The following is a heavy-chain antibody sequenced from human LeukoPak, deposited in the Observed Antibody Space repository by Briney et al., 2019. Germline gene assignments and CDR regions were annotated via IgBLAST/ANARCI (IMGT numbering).Heavy chain of an antibody. CDR3: GFSSSGWAGLDY. CDR1: GFTFDDYG. D-gene: IGHD6-19*01. CDR2: INWNGGST. Sequence: GGSERLSCAASGFTFDDYGMSWLRQAPGKGLERVSGINWNGGSTGYADSVKGRFTISRDNAKNSLYLQMNSLRADDTAVYYCGFSSSGWAGLDYWGQGTLVTVSS. J-gene: IGHJ4*02. V-gene: IGHV3-20*04.